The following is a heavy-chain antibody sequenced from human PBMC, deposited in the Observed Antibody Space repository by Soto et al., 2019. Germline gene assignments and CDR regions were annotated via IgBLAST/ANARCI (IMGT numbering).Heavy chain of an antibody. CDR3: ATEDGTGLKL. CDR1: GGDLTNSG. CDR2: IFPLLAMV. V-gene: IGHV1-69*04. Sequence: QVHLVQSGAEMKKPGSSVKVSCKVSGGDLTNSGISWVRQAPGQGLEWMGGIFPLLAMVDYSQKFQGRVTITADESTNTAYMDLGSLKSDDTAVYYFATEDGTGLKLWGQGNLVIVSS. J-gene: IGHJ4*02. D-gene: IGHD1-1*01.